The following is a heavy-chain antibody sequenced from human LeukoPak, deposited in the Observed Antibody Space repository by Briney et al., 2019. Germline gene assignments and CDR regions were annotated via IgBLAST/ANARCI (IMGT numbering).Heavy chain of an antibody. J-gene: IGHJ3*02. CDR3: ARRRYCGGDCYDRAFDI. CDR2: IYPGESDT. D-gene: IGHD2-21*02. Sequence: GESLKISCKGSGYSFTSYWIGWVRQMPGKGLEWMGIIYPGESDTRYSPSFQGQVTISADKSISTAYLQWSSLKASDTAMYYCARRRYCGGDCYDRAFDIWGQGTMVTVSS. CDR1: GYSFTSYW. V-gene: IGHV5-51*01.